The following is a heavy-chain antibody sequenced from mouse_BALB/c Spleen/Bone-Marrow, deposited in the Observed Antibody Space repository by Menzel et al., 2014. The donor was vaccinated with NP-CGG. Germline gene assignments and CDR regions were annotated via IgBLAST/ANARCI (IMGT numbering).Heavy chain of an antibody. CDR1: GYTFTTYF. CDR3: ARGDYYRSVMDY. J-gene: IGHJ4*01. CDR2: IYPGNINI. D-gene: IGHD2-14*01. Sequence: QAQLHQSGPELVKPGASMRISCKASGYTFTTYFIHWVKQRHGQGLEWIGWIYPGNINIKYNENFKDKVTLSADKSSNPAHLQFRSLTSEDSAVYFCARGDYYRSVMDYWGQGTSVTVSS. V-gene: IGHV1S56*01.